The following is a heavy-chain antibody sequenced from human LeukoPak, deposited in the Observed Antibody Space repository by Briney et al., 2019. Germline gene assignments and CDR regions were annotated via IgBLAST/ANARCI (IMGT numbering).Heavy chain of an antibody. Sequence: SETLSLTCTVSGGSISSYYWSWIRQPPGKGLEWIGYIYHSGSTYYNPSLKSRVTISVDRSKNQFSLKLSSVTAADTAVYYCARATYYYDSSGPPLFDYWGQGTLVTVS. CDR3: ARATYYYDSSGPPLFDY. J-gene: IGHJ4*02. CDR2: IYHSGST. CDR1: GGSISSYY. D-gene: IGHD3-22*01. V-gene: IGHV4-59*12.